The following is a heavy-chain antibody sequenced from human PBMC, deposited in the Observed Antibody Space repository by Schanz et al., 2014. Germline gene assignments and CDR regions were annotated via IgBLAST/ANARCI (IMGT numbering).Heavy chain of an antibody. CDR1: GGSFIGYD. V-gene: IGHV4-34*01. CDR3: AIPRGSYAPNWSEARYFQH. Sequence: QVRLQQWGAGLLKPSGTLSLTCAVYGGSFIGYDWSWIRQFPGQDLEWIGDINHYGRTNYNPSLMGGVSISIDASQNQFSLKMTSVTAADTAIYYCAIPRGSYAPNWSEARYFQHWGQGSLVTVSS. J-gene: IGHJ1*01. D-gene: IGHD1-1*01. CDR2: INHYGRT.